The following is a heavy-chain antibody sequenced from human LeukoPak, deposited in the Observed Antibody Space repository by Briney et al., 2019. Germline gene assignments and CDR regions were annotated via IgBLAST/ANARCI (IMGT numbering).Heavy chain of an antibody. CDR2: FDPEDGET. Sequence: ASVKVSCKVSEYTLTELSMHWVRQAPGKGLEWMGGFDPEDGETIYAQKFQGRVTMTEDTSTDTAYMELSSLRSEDTAVYYCATVYYYGSGSYYNPLDYWGQGTLVTVSS. CDR3: ATVYYYGSGSYYNPLDY. CDR1: EYTLTELS. J-gene: IGHJ4*02. V-gene: IGHV1-24*01. D-gene: IGHD3-10*01.